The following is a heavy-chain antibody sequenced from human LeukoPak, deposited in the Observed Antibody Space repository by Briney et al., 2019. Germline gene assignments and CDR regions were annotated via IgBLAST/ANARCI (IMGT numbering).Heavy chain of an antibody. CDR1: GFTFGSHA. CDR3: ARDLSGGYSCDY. J-gene: IGHJ4*02. V-gene: IGHV3-30-3*01. CDR2: ISYDGSVK. Sequence: PGGSLRLSCAASGFTFGSHAIHWVRQAPGKGLEWVAFISYDGSVKYYADSVRGRFSISRDNSQNALYLQMNSLRPEDTAIYYCARDLSGGYSCDYWGQGTLVTVSS. D-gene: IGHD1-26*01.